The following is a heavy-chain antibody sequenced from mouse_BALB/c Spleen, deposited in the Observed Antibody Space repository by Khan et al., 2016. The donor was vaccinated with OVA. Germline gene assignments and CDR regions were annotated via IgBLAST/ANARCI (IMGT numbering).Heavy chain of an antibody. CDR3: TRGGGGDRFAY. CDR2: ISTYYGDP. CDR1: GYTFTDYT. V-gene: IGHV1S137*01. Sequence: QIQLVQSGAELVRPGVSVKISCKGSGYTFTDYTIHWMKQSHAKSLEWIGVISTYYGDPNYNQKFKGKATMTVAKSSSTAYMELARLTSEDSAIYYCTRGGGGDRFAYWGQGTLVTVSA. J-gene: IGHJ3*01.